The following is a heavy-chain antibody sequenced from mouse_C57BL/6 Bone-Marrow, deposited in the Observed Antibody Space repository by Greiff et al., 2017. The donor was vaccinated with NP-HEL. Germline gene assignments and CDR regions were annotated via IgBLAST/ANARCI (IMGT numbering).Heavy chain of an antibody. D-gene: IGHD1-1*01. CDR2: ISSGSGTI. CDR1: GFTFSDYG. CDR3: ARKEDYYGSSFAY. V-gene: IGHV5-17*01. J-gene: IGHJ3*01. Sequence: EVKVVESGGGLVKPGGSLKLSCAASGFTFSDYGMHWVRQAPEKGLEWVAYISSGSGTIYYADTVKGRFTISRDNAKNTLFLQMTSLRSEDTAMYYCARKEDYYGSSFAYWGQGTLVTVSA.